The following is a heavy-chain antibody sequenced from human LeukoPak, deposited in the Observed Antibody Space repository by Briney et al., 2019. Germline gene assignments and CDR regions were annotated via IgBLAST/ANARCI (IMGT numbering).Heavy chain of an antibody. V-gene: IGHV3-20*04. CDR1: GFTFSSYW. J-gene: IGHJ6*03. CDR2: INWNGGST. Sequence: GGSLRLSCAASGFTFSSYWMSWVRQAPGKGLEWVSGINWNGGSTGYADSVKGRFTISRDNAKNSLYLQMNSLRAEDTALYYCARVGDYYYYYLDVWGKGTTVTISS. D-gene: IGHD3-16*01. CDR3: ARVGDYYYYYLDV.